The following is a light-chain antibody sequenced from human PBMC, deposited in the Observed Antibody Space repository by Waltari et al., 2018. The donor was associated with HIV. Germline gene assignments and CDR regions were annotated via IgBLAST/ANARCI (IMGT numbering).Light chain of an antibody. CDR3: SSWAYSLNCWV. CDR2: RAN. J-gene: IGLJ3*02. Sequence: QAVLTQPPSASGTPGQRVTISCSGGSFNIGWTTVRWYQRVQGPAPQRIIHRANQLPLEVPYRFSGSKSGPAASLSIIELRSDDEADYYCSSWAYSLNCWVFGGGTKVTVL. CDR1: SFNIGWTT. V-gene: IGLV1-44*01.